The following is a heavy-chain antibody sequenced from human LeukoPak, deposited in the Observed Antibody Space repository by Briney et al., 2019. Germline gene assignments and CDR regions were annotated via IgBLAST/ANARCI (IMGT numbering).Heavy chain of an antibody. D-gene: IGHD3-16*01. CDR2: IYSDGGT. V-gene: IGHV3-66*02. Sequence: PGGSLRLSCAASGFTVSAKYMSRVRQGPGKGLDWISSIYSDGGTNYADSVKGRFTISRDNSKNTLYLQMNRLRPEDTAVYYCARDGGFGGPGGDNWFDSWGQGALVTVSS. CDR1: GFTVSAKY. J-gene: IGHJ5*01. CDR3: ARDGGFGGPGGDNWFDS.